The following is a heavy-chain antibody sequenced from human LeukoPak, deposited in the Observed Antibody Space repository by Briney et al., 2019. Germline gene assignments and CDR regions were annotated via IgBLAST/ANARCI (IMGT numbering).Heavy chain of an antibody. CDR2: ISGSGEST. D-gene: IGHD3-10*01. CDR1: GFTFANHA. CDR3: AKAIYASGSPYTSIDY. J-gene: IGHJ4*02. Sequence: PGGSLSLSCAASGFTFANHAMNWVRQAPGKGLEWVSVISGSGESTLYADSVKGRITISRDNSKNTLYLQMTSLRAEDTAVYYCAKAIYASGSPYTSIDYWGQGTLVTVSS. V-gene: IGHV3-23*01.